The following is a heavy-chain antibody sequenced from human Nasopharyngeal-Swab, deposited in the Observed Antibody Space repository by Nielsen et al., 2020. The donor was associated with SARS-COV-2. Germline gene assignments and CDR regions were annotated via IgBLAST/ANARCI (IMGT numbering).Heavy chain of an antibody. V-gene: IGHV3-53*01. CDR3: ARGLSPYDY. Sequence: GGSRRLSWAASGFTVSSKYMSWVSQAPGKGLEWVSVIYSGGSTYYADSVKGRFTISRDNSKNTLYLQMNSLRAEDTAVYYCARGLSPYDYWGQGTLVTVSS. D-gene: IGHD2/OR15-2a*01. CDR1: GFTVSSKY. CDR2: IYSGGST. J-gene: IGHJ4*02.